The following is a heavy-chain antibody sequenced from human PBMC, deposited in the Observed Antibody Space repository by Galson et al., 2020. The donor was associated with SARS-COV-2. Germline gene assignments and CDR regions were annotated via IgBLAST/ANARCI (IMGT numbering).Heavy chain of an antibody. J-gene: IGHJ4*02. CDR1: GFTFSSYA. D-gene: IGHD3-16*01. V-gene: IGHV3-30*04. CDR2: ISYDASNK. CDR3: ARDRLTAYFDY. Sequence: GGSLRLYCAASGFTFSSYAMHWVRQAPGKGLEWVAVISYDASNKYYADSVKGRFTISRDNSKNTLYLQMNSLRAEDTAVYYCARDRLTAYFDYWGQGTLVTVSS.